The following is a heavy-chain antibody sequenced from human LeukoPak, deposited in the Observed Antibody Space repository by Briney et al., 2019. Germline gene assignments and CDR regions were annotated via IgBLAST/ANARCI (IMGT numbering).Heavy chain of an antibody. Sequence: ASVKVSCKASGYTFTSYGISWVRQAPGRGLEWMGWISAYNGNTNYAQKLQGRVTMTTDTSTSTAYMELRSLRSDDTAVYYCAREKPYSSGWVTEPWGQGTLVTVSS. V-gene: IGHV1-18*01. D-gene: IGHD6-19*01. CDR2: ISAYNGNT. J-gene: IGHJ5*02. CDR1: GYTFTSYG. CDR3: AREKPYSSGWVTEP.